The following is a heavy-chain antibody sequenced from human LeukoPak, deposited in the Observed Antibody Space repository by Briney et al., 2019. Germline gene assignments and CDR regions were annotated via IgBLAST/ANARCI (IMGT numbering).Heavy chain of an antibody. CDR1: GFTLSSDW. D-gene: IGHD2-2*01. J-gene: IGHJ4*02. V-gene: IGHV3-7*01. CDR3: ARGRYSSRCGGYYFDI. CDR2: IKKDGIEK. Sequence: GGSLRLSCVVSGFTLSSDWMSWVRQAPGEGLEWVANIKKDGIEKYYVESVKGRFTISRDNAKNSLYLQMNSLRAEDTAVYYCARGRYSSRCGGYYFDIWGQGTLVTVSS.